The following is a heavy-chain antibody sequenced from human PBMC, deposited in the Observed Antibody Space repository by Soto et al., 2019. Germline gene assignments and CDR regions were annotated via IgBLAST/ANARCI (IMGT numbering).Heavy chain of an antibody. D-gene: IGHD2-21*01. CDR3: ARKSPSAIQGWAFGMDV. Sequence: GGGLIQTGASPRLSCAASGFSISSNYIAWVRQPPGKGLEWVSTTFSGGNTEYAASVKGRCSISRDNYKNTLYLQMDYLRVEDTAVYYCARKSPSAIQGWAFGMDVWGQGTTVSVSS. CDR2: TFSGGNT. V-gene: IGHV3-53*01. CDR1: GFSISSNY. J-gene: IGHJ6*02.